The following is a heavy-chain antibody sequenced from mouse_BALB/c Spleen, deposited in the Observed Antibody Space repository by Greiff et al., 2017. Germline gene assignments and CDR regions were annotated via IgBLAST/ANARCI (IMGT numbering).Heavy chain of an antibody. CDR2: ISYSGST. Sequence: EVKLVESGPSLVKPSQTLSLTCSVTGDSITSCYWNWIRQFPGNKLEYMGYISYSGSTYYNPSLKSRISITRDTSKNQYHLQLNSVTTEDTATYYCARYYYGSIHFWYFDVWGAGTTVTVSS. V-gene: IGHV3-8*02. J-gene: IGHJ1*01. D-gene: IGHD1-1*01. CDR1: GDSITSCY. CDR3: ARYYYGSIHFWYFDV.